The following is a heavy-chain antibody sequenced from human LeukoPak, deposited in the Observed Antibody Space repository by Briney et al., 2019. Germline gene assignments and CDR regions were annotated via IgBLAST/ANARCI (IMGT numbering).Heavy chain of an antibody. CDR2: ISYDGSNK. CDR1: GFTFSSYA. J-gene: IGHJ2*01. V-gene: IGHV3-30-3*01. D-gene: IGHD2-15*01. CDR3: ASGPRGYCSGGSCYPSSGWRYWYFDL. Sequence: GGSLRLSCAASGFTFSSYAMHWVRQAPGKGLEWVAVISYDGSNKYYADSVKGRFTISRDNSKNTLYLQMNSLRAEDTAVYYCASGPRGYCSGGSCYPSSGWRYWYFDLWGRGTLVTVSS.